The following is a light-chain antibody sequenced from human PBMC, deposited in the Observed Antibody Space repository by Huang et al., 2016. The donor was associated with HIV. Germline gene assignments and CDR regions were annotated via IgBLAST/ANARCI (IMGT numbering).Light chain of an antibody. CDR3: QQYFSPLRT. CDR1: QGISNS. J-gene: IGKJ1*01. CDR2: IAS. V-gene: IGKV1-NL1*01. Sequence: DIQMTQSPSSLSAYVGDRVTITCRASQGISNSLAWYQQNPGKAPKLLVYIASRLESGVPSRFSGSGSETDYTLTISSLQPEDVATYYCQQYFSPLRTFGQGTKVEIK.